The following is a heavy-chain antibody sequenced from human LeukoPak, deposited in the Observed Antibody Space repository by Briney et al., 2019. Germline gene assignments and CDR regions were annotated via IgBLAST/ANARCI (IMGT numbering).Heavy chain of an antibody. J-gene: IGHJ4*02. Sequence: PGGSLRLSCVTSGFTFSRYSMRWVRQAPGKGLEWVSSFYFTGNHISYADSVKGRFTISRDNAKNSLYLQMNSLRAEDTAVYYCAREFSTIGNFDYWGQGTLVAVSS. CDR1: GFTFSRYS. D-gene: IGHD3-3*02. CDR2: FYFTGNHI. CDR3: AREFSTIGNFDY. V-gene: IGHV3-21*01.